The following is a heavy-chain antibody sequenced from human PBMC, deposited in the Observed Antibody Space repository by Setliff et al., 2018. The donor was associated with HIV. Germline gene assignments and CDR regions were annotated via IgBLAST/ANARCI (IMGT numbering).Heavy chain of an antibody. Sequence: GGSLRLSCTASRFTFTSYSMHWVRQAPGKGLEWVAVISHDGSIKYYADSVKGRFTISRDNSRNTLYLQMSSLGAEDTAVYYCAKPPPEYSSNWYSYYFASWGQGTLVTVSS. CDR3: AKPPPEYSSNWYSYYFAS. CDR1: RFTFTSYS. V-gene: IGHV3-30*04. CDR2: ISHDGSIK. J-gene: IGHJ4*02. D-gene: IGHD6-13*01.